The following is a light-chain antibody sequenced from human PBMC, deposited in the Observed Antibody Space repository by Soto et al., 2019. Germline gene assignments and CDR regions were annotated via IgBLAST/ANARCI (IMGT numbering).Light chain of an antibody. CDR2: DVS. CDR1: SSDVGGYDY. J-gene: IGLJ1*01. Sequence: QSVLTQPASVSGSPGQSITISCTGSSSDVGGYDYVSWYQHHPGKAPKLIIHDVSHRPSGVSNRFSGSKSGNTASLTISGLQAEDEADYYCSSYTSSSTPYVFGTGTKLTVL. CDR3: SSYTSSSTPYV. V-gene: IGLV2-14*03.